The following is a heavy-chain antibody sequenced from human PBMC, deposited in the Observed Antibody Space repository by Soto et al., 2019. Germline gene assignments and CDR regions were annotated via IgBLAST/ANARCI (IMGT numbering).Heavy chain of an antibody. D-gene: IGHD4-17*01. J-gene: IGHJ6*02. CDR1: GYTFTGYY. CDR2: INPNSGGT. Sequence: ASVKVSCKASGYTFTGYYMHWVRQAPGQGLEWMGWINPNSGGTNYAQKFQGWVTMTRDTSISTAYMELSRLRSDDTAVYYCAVGVWSQDYGDYPDYYYGMDVWGQGTTVTVSS. V-gene: IGHV1-2*04. CDR3: AVGVWSQDYGDYPDYYYGMDV.